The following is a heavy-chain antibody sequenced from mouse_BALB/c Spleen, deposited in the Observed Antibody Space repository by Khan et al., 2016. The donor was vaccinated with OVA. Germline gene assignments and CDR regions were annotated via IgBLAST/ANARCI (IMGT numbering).Heavy chain of an antibody. V-gene: IGHV2-6-7*01. J-gene: IGHJ4*01. CDR1: GFSLTGYG. Sequence: VKLLESGPGLVAPSQSLSITCTVSGFSLTGYGVNWVRQPPGKGLEWLGMIWGDGSTDYNSALKSRLNLSKDNSKSQVFLKMSSLQTDDTARYYCARAYYGNYREAMDYWGHGTSVTVSS. CDR3: ARAYYGNYREAMDY. D-gene: IGHD2-10*01. CDR2: IWGDGST.